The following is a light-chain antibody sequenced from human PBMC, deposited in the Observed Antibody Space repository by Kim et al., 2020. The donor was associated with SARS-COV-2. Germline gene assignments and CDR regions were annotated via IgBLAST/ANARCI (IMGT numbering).Light chain of an antibody. J-gene: IGLJ2*01. CDR2: EDD. Sequence: NFMLTQPHSVSESPGKTVTISCTRSSGSIDDNYVQWYQQRPGGVPTTVIYEDDQRPSGVSDRFSGSIDNSSNSASLTISGLRTEDEAAYYCQSYNRDNVFFGGGTKRTVL. CDR1: SGSIDDNY. CDR3: QSYNRDNVF. V-gene: IGLV6-57*04.